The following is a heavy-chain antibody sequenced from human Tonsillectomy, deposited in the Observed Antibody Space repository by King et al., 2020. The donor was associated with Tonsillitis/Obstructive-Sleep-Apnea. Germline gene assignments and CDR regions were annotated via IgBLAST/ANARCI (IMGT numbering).Heavy chain of an antibody. D-gene: IGHD2-2*02. CDR3: ARVYCSTTSCYTGTDHYYYYMDV. CDR1: GGTFSNYA. J-gene: IGHJ6*03. V-gene: IGHV1-69*12. CDR2: IIPIFGTA. Sequence: QLVQSGADVKKPGSSMKVSCKTSGGTFSNYAISWVRQAPGRGLELMGGIIPIFGTANYAHRFQGRVTITADESTSTASMEMSSLRSEDTAVYYCARVYCSTTSCYTGTDHYYYYMDVWGKGTTVTVSS.